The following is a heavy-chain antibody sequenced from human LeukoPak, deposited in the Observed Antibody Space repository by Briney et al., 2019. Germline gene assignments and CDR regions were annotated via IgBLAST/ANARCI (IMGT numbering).Heavy chain of an antibody. CDR2: IYYSGST. V-gene: IGHV4-30-4*01. J-gene: IGHJ5*02. Sequence: SETLSLTCTVSGGSISSGDYYWSWIRQPPGKGLEWIGYIYYSGSTYYNPPLKSRVTISVDTSKNQFSLKLSSVTAADTAVYYCARGKRGRYFDWSFDPWGQGTLVTVSS. D-gene: IGHD3-9*01. CDR1: GGSISSGDYY. CDR3: ARGKRGRYFDWSFDP.